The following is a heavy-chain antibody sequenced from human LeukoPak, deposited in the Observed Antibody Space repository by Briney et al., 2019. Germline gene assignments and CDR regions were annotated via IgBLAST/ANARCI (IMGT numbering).Heavy chain of an antibody. CDR1: GYTFTGYY. CDR3: ARRSIRVGATAFDI. D-gene: IGHD1-26*01. Sequence: ASVKVSCKASGYTFTGYYMHWVRQAPGQGLEWMGWINPNSGGTNYAQKLQGKVTMTTDTSTSTAYMELRSLRSDDTAVYYCARRSIRVGATAFDIWGQGTMVTVSS. CDR2: INPNSGGT. J-gene: IGHJ3*02. V-gene: IGHV1-2*02.